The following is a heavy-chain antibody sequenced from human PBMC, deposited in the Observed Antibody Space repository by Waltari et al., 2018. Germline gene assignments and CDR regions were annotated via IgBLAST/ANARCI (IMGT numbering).Heavy chain of an antibody. CDR1: GGSISSGDYY. Sequence: QVQLQESGPGLVKPSQTLSLTCTVSGGSISSGDYYWSWIRQPPGKGLEWIGYIYYKGSTYDNPSLKSRVTISVDTAKNQFSLKLSSVTAADTAVYYCARDWRGEIFDGYNWFDPWGQGTLVTVSS. V-gene: IGHV4-30-4*08. D-gene: IGHD3-10*01. CDR3: ARDWRGEIFDGYNWFDP. CDR2: IYYKGST. J-gene: IGHJ5*02.